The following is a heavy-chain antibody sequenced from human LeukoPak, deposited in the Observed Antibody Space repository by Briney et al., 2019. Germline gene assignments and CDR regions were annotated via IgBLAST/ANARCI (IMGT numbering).Heavy chain of an antibody. D-gene: IGHD3-16*01. V-gene: IGHV3-30*03. Sequence: PGGSLRLSCAASGFTFSSYGMHWVRQAPGKGLEWVAVISYDGSNKYYADSVKGRFTISRDNSKNTLYLQMNSLRAEDTAVYYCARGGTNLDYWGQGTQVSVSP. CDR3: ARGGTNLDY. CDR1: GFTFSSYG. J-gene: IGHJ4*02. CDR2: ISYDGSNK.